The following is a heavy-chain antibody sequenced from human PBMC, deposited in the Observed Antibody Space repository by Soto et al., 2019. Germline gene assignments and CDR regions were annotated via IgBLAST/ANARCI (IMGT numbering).Heavy chain of an antibody. CDR1: GDSISIGGYS. CDR2: IYHGGST. D-gene: IGHD6-6*01. Sequence: SETLSLTCDVSGDSISIGGYSWNWLRQPPGKGLQWIGYIYHGGSTYYNPSLKSRVTISVDRSKNHFSLNLSSVTAADTAVYYCARGIAARPYQYYYYYYGMDVWGQGTTVTVSS. V-gene: IGHV4-30-2*01. J-gene: IGHJ6*02. CDR3: ARGIAARPYQYYYYYYGMDV.